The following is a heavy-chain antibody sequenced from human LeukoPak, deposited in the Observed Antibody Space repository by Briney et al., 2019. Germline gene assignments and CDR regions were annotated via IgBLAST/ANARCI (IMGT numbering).Heavy chain of an antibody. J-gene: IGHJ4*02. D-gene: IGHD3-10*01. CDR3: ARASLRGVFAFDY. Sequence: PSETLSLTCTVSGGSISSGSYYWSWIRQPAGKGLEWIGRIYTSGSTNYNPSLKSRVTISVDTSKNQFSLKLSSVTAADTAVYYCARASLRGVFAFDYWGQGTLVTVSS. CDR2: IYTSGST. CDR1: GGSISSGSYY. V-gene: IGHV4-61*02.